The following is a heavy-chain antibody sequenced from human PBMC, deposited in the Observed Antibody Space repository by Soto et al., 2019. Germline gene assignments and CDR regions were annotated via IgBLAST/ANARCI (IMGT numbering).Heavy chain of an antibody. V-gene: IGHV3-23*01. Sequence: PGGSLRLSCAASGFPFSTYAMSWVRQAPGKGLEWVSAIGGSGADTYYAVSLKGRFTISRDNSKNTLYLQMSSLRADDTAVYYCARNRWMTAAGHEDYWGQGTLVTVSS. D-gene: IGHD6-13*01. CDR3: ARNRWMTAAGHEDY. CDR1: GFPFSTYA. CDR2: IGGSGADT. J-gene: IGHJ4*02.